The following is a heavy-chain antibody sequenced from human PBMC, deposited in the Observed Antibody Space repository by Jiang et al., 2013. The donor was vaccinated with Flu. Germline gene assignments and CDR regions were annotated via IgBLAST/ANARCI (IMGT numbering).Heavy chain of an antibody. J-gene: IGHJ6*03. Sequence: PGLVKPSETLSLTCAVSGYSISSGYYWGWIRQPPGKGLEWIGSIYHSGSTYYNPSLKSRVTISVDTSKNQFSLKLSSVTAADTAVYYCARSPWNYYYMDVWGKGTTVTVSS. CDR1: GYSISSGYY. CDR2: IYHSGST. V-gene: IGHV4-38-2*01. CDR3: ARSPWNYYYMDV.